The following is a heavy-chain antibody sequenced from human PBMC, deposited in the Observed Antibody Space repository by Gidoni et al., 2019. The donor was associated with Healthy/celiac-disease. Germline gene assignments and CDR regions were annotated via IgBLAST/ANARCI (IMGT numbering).Heavy chain of an antibody. Sequence: EVQLVESGGGLVKPGGSLSLSWAASGFPFGTHRMNWVRQAPGKVLKWVSSISSSSSYIYYADSVKGRFTISRDNAKNSLYLQMNSLRAEDTAVYYCATLAEGAVLNYYYGMDVWGQGTTVTVSS. V-gene: IGHV3-21*01. J-gene: IGHJ6*02. CDR2: ISSSSSYI. CDR3: ATLAEGAVLNYYYGMDV. CDR1: GFPFGTHR. D-gene: IGHD1-1*01.